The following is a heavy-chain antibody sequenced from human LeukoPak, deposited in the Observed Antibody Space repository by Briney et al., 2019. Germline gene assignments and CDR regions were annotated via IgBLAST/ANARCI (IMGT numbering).Heavy chain of an antibody. D-gene: IGHD4-23*01. CDR3: AKDGPLRWTYFDY. CDR1: GFTFGSYW. CDR2: VSSSGGTT. V-gene: IGHV3-23*01. Sequence: GGSLRLSCAASGFTFGSYWMHWVRQAPGKGLEWVSTVSSSGGTTYYADSVKGRFTISRDNSKNTLSLQMNSLRAEDTAVYYCAKDGPLRWTYFDYWGQGTLVTVSS. J-gene: IGHJ4*02.